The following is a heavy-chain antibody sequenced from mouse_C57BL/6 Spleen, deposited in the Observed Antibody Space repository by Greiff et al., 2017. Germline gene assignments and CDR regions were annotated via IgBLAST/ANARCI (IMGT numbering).Heavy chain of an antibody. CDR3: ARHGGDYDFAWFAY. D-gene: IGHD2-4*01. Sequence: EVQRVESGGGLVKPGGSLKLSCAASGFTFSSYTMSWVRQTPEKRLEWVATISGGGGNTYYPDSVKGRFTISRDNAKNTLYLQMSSLRSEDTALYYCARHGGDYDFAWFAYWGQGTLVTVSA. CDR2: ISGGGGNT. CDR1: GFTFSSYT. V-gene: IGHV5-9*01. J-gene: IGHJ3*01.